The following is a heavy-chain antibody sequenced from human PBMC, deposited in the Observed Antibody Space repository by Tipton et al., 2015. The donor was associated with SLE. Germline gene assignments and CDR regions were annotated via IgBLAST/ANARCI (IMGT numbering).Heavy chain of an antibody. D-gene: IGHD2-2*01. CDR2: INHRGIS. V-gene: IGHV4-39*01. J-gene: IGHJ2*01. CDR1: GGSITTSSYY. CDR3: ARQGTLSYQWYFEL. Sequence: GLVKSSETLSLTCAVYGGSITTSSYYWAWIRQTPGKGVEWIGEINHRGISNYNPSLKSRVTISVDTSKNQFSLELSSVTAADTAVYYCARQGTLSYQWYFELWGRGTLVTVSS.